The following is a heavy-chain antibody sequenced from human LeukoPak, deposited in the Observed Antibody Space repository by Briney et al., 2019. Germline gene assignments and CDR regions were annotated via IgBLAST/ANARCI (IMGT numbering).Heavy chain of an antibody. D-gene: IGHD3-10*01. CDR3: AKDVGTSGNYSPSDY. CDR2: IRFSGEST. CDR1: GFTFGRHA. V-gene: IGHV3-23*01. J-gene: IGHJ4*02. Sequence: PGGSLRDSCAASGFTFGRHAMHWVRQAPGKGLEGVSAIRFSGESTYYADSVKGRFIISRDNSKKTLYLQMDSLRAEDTAVYYCAKDVGTSGNYSPSDYWGQGTLVTVSS.